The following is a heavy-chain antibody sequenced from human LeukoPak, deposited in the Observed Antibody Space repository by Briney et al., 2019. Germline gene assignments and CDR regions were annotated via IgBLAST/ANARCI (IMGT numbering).Heavy chain of an antibody. Sequence: GGSLRLSCAASGFTFSSYGMHWVRQPPGKGLEWVAFIRYDGSNKYYADSVKGRFTISRDNSKNTLYLQMNSLRAEDTAVYYCAKAVSMVRGKVADYWGQGTLVTVSS. D-gene: IGHD3-10*01. CDR2: IRYDGSNK. V-gene: IGHV3-30*02. CDR1: GFTFSSYG. J-gene: IGHJ4*02. CDR3: AKAVSMVRGKVADY.